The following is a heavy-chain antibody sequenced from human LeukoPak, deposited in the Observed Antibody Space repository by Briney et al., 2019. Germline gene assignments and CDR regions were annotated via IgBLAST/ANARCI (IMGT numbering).Heavy chain of an antibody. V-gene: IGHV3-21*01. D-gene: IGHD3-10*01. CDR3: ARDRGLTGTSFDY. CDR2: ITRSNYI. J-gene: IGHJ4*02. Sequence: GGSLRLSCAASGFTFSSYSMNWVRQAPGKGLEWVSSITRSNYIYYADSVKGRFTISRDNAKNSLYLQMNSLRAEDTAVYYCARDRGLTGTSFDYWGQGTLVTVSS. CDR1: GFTFSSYS.